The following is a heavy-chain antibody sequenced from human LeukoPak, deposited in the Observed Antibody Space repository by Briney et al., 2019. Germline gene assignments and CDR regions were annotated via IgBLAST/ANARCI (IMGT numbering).Heavy chain of an antibody. CDR2: IYYSGST. CDR1: GGSISSSSYY. V-gene: IGHV4-39*07. J-gene: IGHJ4*02. CDR3: ARVSWHMYYYDSSGYYAWGGYFDY. D-gene: IGHD3-22*01. Sequence: PSETLSLTCTVSGGSISSSSYYWGWIRQPPGKGLEWIGSIYYSGSTYYNPSLKSRVTISVDTSKNQFSLKLSSVTAADTAVYYCARVSWHMYYYDSSGYYAWGGYFDYWGQGTLVTVSS.